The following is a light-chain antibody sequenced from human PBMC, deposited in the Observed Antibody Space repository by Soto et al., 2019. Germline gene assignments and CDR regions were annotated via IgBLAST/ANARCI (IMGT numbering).Light chain of an antibody. Sequence: QSALTQPASVSGSPGQSITLSCTGTSSDVGGYNYVSWYQQHPGKAPKLMIYDVSNRPSGVSNRFSGSKSGNMASLTISGLQAEDEADYYCSSYTSSSTLAVFGTGTKLTVL. CDR1: SSDVGGYNY. V-gene: IGLV2-14*01. CDR2: DVS. J-gene: IGLJ1*01. CDR3: SSYTSSSTLAV.